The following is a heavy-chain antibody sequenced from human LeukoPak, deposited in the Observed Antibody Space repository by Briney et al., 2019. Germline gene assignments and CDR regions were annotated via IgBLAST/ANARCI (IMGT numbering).Heavy chain of an antibody. D-gene: IGHD3-22*01. Sequence: SETLSLTCTVSGGSISISTYYWGWIRQPPGKGLEWIGNIYYSGSTYYNPSLKSRVTISVDTSKNQLSLRLSSVTAADTAVYYCARLGTGYDSSGYSIGWFDPWGQGTLVTVSS. CDR1: GGSISISTYY. CDR3: ARLGTGYDSSGYSIGWFDP. CDR2: IYYSGST. J-gene: IGHJ5*02. V-gene: IGHV4-39*01.